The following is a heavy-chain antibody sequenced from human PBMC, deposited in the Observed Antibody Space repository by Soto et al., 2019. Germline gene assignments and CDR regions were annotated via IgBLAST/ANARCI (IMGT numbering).Heavy chain of an antibody. CDR3: ARGSMYAQIYRMGV. J-gene: IGHJ6*04. Sequence: QVQLVQSGAEVKKPGSSVKVSCKASGGTFSSYAISWVRQAPGQGLEWMGGIIPIFGTANYEQKFQGRVTITADESTSTANMEVSSQRSEDMAVYYCARGSMYAQIYRMGVWGEGTTITVSS. D-gene: IGHD2-8*01. V-gene: IGHV1-69*01. CDR2: IIPIFGTA. CDR1: GGTFSSYA.